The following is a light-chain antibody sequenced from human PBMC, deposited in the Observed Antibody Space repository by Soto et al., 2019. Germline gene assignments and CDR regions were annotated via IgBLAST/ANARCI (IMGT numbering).Light chain of an antibody. V-gene: IGKV3-11*01. CDR2: DAS. CDR1: QGVSSY. Sequence: IVLTQSPATLSLWPGETAILSCRASQGVSSYLSWYQQKPGQAPRLLIYDASSRAPGVPARFSGSGSGTDFTLTISSLEPEDFALYYCQLRSSWITFGQGTRLEIE. CDR3: QLRSSWIT. J-gene: IGKJ5*01.